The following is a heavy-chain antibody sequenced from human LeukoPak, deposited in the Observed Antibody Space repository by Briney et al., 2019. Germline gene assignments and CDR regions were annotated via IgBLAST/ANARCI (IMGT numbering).Heavy chain of an antibody. CDR2: ISGSGGST. J-gene: IGHJ4*02. Sequence: GGSLRLSCAASGFTFSSYAMSWVRQAPGKGLEWVSAISGSGGSTYYANSVKGRFTISRDNSKNTLYLQMNSLRAEDTAVYYCAKGFGRAAWGFSDYWGQGTLVTVSS. D-gene: IGHD6-13*01. V-gene: IGHV3-23*01. CDR3: AKGFGRAAWGFSDY. CDR1: GFTFSSYA.